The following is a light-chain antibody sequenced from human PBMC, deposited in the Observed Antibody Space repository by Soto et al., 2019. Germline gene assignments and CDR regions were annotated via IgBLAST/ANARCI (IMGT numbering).Light chain of an antibody. CDR1: QSVSSN. V-gene: IGKV3-15*01. J-gene: IGKJ1*01. CDR2: GAS. CDR3: QHYSSSSWT. Sequence: EIVMTQSPSTLSVSPGERATLSFRASQSVSSNLAWYQQKPGQAPRLLIYGASTRATGIPARFSGSGSGTEFTLTISSLQPDDSATYYCQHYSSSSWTFAQGTKVDIK.